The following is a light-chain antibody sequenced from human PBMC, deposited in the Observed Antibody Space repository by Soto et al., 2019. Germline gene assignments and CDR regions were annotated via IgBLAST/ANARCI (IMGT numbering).Light chain of an antibody. J-gene: IGKJ1*01. Sequence: EIVMTQAAATPSVSPGERATLSRRARQSVSIHLAWYQQRPGQAPRLLIYGACTRATGIPARLSGSGSGTEFTLSISSLQSEDFAGYHCQHYNSCPRTWRLGQGTKVDIK. CDR1: QSVSIH. V-gene: IGKV3-15*01. CDR2: GAC. CDR3: QHYNSCPRTWR.